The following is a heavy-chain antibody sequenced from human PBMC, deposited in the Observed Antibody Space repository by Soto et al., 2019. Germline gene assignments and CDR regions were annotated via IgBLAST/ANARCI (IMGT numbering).Heavy chain of an antibody. CDR3: ARHTYGDEFDY. D-gene: IGHD4-17*01. J-gene: IGHJ4*02. Sequence: SETLSLTCTVSGGSIRSYYWSWIRQPPGKGLEWIGYIYYSGSTNYNPSLKSRVTISVDTSKNQFSLKLSSVTAADTAVYYCARHTYGDEFDYWGQGTLVTVSS. V-gene: IGHV4-59*08. CDR1: GGSIRSYY. CDR2: IYYSGST.